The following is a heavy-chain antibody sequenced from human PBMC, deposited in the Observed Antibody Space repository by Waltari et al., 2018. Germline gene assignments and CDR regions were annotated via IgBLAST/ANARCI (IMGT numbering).Heavy chain of an antibody. V-gene: IGHV3-30-3*01. J-gene: IGHJ3*02. Sequence: QVQLVESGGGVVQPGRSLRLSCAASGFTLSSYAMHWVRQAPGKGLEWVAVISYDGSNKYYADSVKGRFTISRDNSKNTLYLQMNSLRAEDTAVYYCARENPDDAFDIWGQGTMVTVSS. CDR3: ARENPDDAFDI. CDR1: GFTLSSYA. CDR2: ISYDGSNK.